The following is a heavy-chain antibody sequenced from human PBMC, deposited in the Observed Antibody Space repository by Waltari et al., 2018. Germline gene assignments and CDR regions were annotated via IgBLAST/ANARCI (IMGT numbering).Heavy chain of an antibody. D-gene: IGHD6-6*01. Sequence: VQMVESGGGLVQPGGSLRLSCAVTGFSFSAYWMCWVRQAPGKGLEWVANIKYDGSEKYYVDSMKGRISISRDNARKSLYLEINSLTVEDTAVYYCARDRARIAARPSWLGPWGQGSLVTVSA. CDR2: IKYDGSEK. CDR1: GFSFSAYW. V-gene: IGHV3-7*03. J-gene: IGHJ5*02. CDR3: ARDRARIAARPSWLGP.